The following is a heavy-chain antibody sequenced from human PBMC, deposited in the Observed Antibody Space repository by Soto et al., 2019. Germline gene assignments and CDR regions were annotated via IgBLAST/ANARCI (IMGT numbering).Heavy chain of an antibody. V-gene: IGHV5-51*01. CDR3: ARSQQLSTYYFYD. CDR2: IYPGDSDT. CDR1: GYSFTSYW. J-gene: IGHJ4*02. Sequence: GESLTISCKGSGYSFTSYWIGWVRQMPGKGLEWMGIIYPGDSDTRYSPSFQGQVTISADKSISTAYLQWSSLKASDTAMYYCARSQQLSTYYFYDWGQGTLVIVSS. D-gene: IGHD6-13*01.